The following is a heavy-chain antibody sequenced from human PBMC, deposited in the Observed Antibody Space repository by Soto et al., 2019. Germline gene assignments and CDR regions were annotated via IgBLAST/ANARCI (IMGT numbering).Heavy chain of an antibody. J-gene: IGHJ2*01. Sequence: PSETLSLTCTVSTASVNSYYWSWIRQPAGKGLGWIGRLYANENTDYNPSLRSRVTISVDTKRQFSLKLSSVTAADTAVYYCARDHPNWYFDLWGRGTPVTVSS. CDR2: LYANENT. CDR3: ARDHPNWYFDL. V-gene: IGHV4-4*07. CDR1: TASVNSYY.